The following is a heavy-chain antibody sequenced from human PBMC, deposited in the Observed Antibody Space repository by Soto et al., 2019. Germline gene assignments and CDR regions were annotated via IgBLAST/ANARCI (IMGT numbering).Heavy chain of an antibody. V-gene: IGHV4-34*01. D-gene: IGHD3-3*01. CDR2: INHSGST. Sequence: PSETLSLTCAAYGGSFSGYYWSWIRQPPGKGLEWIGEINHSGSTNYNPSLKSRVTISVDTSKNQFSLKLSSVTAADTAVYYCARAYYDSAYGMDVWGQGTTVTVSS. CDR1: GGSFSGYY. CDR3: ARAYYDSAYGMDV. J-gene: IGHJ6*02.